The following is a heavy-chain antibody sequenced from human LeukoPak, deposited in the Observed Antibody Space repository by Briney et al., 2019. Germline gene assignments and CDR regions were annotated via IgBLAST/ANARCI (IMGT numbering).Heavy chain of an antibody. D-gene: IGHD3-10*01. J-gene: IGHJ4*02. V-gene: IGHV3-23*01. CDR3: AKVFRRFGVKKPHDY. CDR1: GFTFSSYA. CDR2: ISGSGGST. Sequence: PGGSLRLSCADSGFTFSSYAMRWVRQAPGKGLEWVSAISGSGGSTYYADSVKGRFTISRDNSKNTLYLQMNSLRAEDTAVYYCAKVFRRFGVKKPHDYWGQGTLVTVSS.